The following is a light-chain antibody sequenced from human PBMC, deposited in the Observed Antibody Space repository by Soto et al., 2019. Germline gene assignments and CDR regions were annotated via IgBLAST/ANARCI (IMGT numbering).Light chain of an antibody. CDR3: SSYTSSNTHVL. Sequence: QSALTQPASVSGSPGQSITISCTGTSSDIGGYDYVSWYLQHPGKAPKLMIYEVNNRPSGVSHRFSGSKSGNTATLTISGLQAEDDADYYCSSYTSSNTHVLFGGGTKLTVL. CDR1: SSDIGGYDY. V-gene: IGLV2-14*01. J-gene: IGLJ2*01. CDR2: EVN.